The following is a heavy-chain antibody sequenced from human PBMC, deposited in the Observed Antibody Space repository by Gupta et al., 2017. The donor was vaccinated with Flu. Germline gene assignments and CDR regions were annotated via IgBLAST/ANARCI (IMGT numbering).Heavy chain of an antibody. D-gene: IGHD6-19*01. CDR2: IRSKAYGGTT. CDR3: IRFTYSSGWYFDY. J-gene: IGHJ4*02. V-gene: IGHV3-49*03. Sequence: MSWFRQAPGKGLEWVGFIRSKAYGGTTEYAASGKGRLTISRDDSKSIAYLQMNSLKTEDTAVYYCIRFTYSSGWYFDYWGQGTLVTVSS.